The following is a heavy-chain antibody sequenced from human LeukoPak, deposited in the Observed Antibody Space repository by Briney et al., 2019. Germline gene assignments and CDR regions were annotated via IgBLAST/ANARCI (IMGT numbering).Heavy chain of an antibody. CDR2: INHSGST. Sequence: KPLETLSLTCAVYGGSFSGYYWSWIRQPPGKGLEWIGEINHSGSTNYNPSLKSRVTISLDTSKNQFSLKVNSVTAADTAVYYCARDLRDSAGSRIPYYWGQRTLVTVSS. V-gene: IGHV4-34*01. CDR3: ARDLRDSAGSRIPYY. D-gene: IGHD6-19*01. J-gene: IGHJ4*02. CDR1: GGSFSGYY.